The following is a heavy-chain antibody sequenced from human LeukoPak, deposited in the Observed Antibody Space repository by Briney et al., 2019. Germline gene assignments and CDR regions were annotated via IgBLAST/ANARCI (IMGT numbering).Heavy chain of an antibody. CDR2: IDGEGSGT. Sequence: PGGSLRLSCAASGFTFSNYWMHWVRQPPGKGLVWVSRIDGEGSGTSYADSVRGRFTISRDNAKNSLYLQMNSLRAEDTAVYYCARDLQLVGATIVDYWGQGTLVTVSS. CDR1: GFTFSNYW. V-gene: IGHV3-74*01. D-gene: IGHD1-26*01. J-gene: IGHJ4*02. CDR3: ARDLQLVGATIVDY.